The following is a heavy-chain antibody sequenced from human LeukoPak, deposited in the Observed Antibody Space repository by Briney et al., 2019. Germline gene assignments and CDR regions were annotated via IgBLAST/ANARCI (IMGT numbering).Heavy chain of an antibody. J-gene: IGHJ6*02. D-gene: IGHD3-10*01. CDR3: ARGRGYGSGSYYGMDV. Sequence: GGSPRLSCAASGFTFSGYYMSWIRQAPGKGLKWVSDISSSGSTIYYADSVKGRFTISRDNAKKSLYLQMNSLRAEDTAVYYCARGRGYGSGSYYGMDVWGQGTTVTVSS. V-gene: IGHV3-11*01. CDR1: GFTFSGYY. CDR2: ISSSGSTI.